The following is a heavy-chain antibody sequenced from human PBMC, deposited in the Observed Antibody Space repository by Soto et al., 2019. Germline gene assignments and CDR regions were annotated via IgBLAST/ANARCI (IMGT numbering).Heavy chain of an antibody. D-gene: IGHD4-17*01. V-gene: IGHV3-13*01. CDR1: GFTFSSYD. CDR2: IGTAGDT. Sequence: EVQLVESGGGLVQPGGSLRLSCAASGFTFSSYDMHWVRQATGKGLEWVSAIGTAGDTYYPGSVKGRFTISRENAKNSLYLQMNSLRAEDTAVYYCASSHYGYHLDAFDIWGQGTMVTVSS. J-gene: IGHJ3*02. CDR3: ASSHYGYHLDAFDI.